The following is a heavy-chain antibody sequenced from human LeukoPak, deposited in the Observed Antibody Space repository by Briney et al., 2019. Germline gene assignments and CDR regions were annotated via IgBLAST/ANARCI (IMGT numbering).Heavy chain of an antibody. V-gene: IGHV3-23*01. CDR1: GFTFSSYA. D-gene: IGHD3-22*01. Sequence: GGSLRLSCAASGFTFSSYAMSWSRQAPGKGLEWVSSISGSGGSTYYADSVKGRFTVSRDNSKNTLYLQMNSLRAEDTAVYYCAKARGTVVPPFDYWGKGTLATVSS. CDR2: ISGSGGST. J-gene: IGHJ4*02. CDR3: AKARGTVVPPFDY.